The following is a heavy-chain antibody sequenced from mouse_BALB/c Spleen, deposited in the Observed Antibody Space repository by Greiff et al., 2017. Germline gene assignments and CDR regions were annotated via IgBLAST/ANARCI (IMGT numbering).Heavy chain of an antibody. CDR1: GFAFSSYD. J-gene: IGHJ3*01. V-gene: IGHV5-12-1*01. CDR2: ISSGGGST. Sequence: EVKLVESGGGLVKPGGSLKLSCAASGFAFSSYDMSWVRQTPEKRLEWVAYISSGGGSTYYPDTVKGRFTISRDNAKNTLYLQMSSLKSEDTAMYYCARSYYGTFAYWGQGTLVTVSA. D-gene: IGHD2-1*01. CDR3: ARSYYGTFAY.